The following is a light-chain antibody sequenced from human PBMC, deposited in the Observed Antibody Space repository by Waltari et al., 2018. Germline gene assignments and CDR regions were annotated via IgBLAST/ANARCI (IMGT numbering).Light chain of an antibody. CDR2: QVS. J-gene: IGKJ1*01. CDR1: PGLEHSDGNTH. Sequence: DVVVTQSPLSLSVTSLQTAYISCRSGPGLEHSDGNTHLIWYQQRPDQSPRRLIYQVSKRGSGVPDRVSGSWGGDKFTRKIRGVETEEVASYHCMRAKDWPWTVGQGTEVELK. CDR3: MRAKDWPWT. V-gene: IGKV2-30*02.